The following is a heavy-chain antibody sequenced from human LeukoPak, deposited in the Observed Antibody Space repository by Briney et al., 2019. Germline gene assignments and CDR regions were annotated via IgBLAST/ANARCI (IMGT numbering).Heavy chain of an antibody. CDR1: GYSISSGYY. V-gene: IGHV4-38-2*02. Sequence: PSETLSLTCTVSGYSISSGYYWGWIRQPPGKGLEWIGSIYHSGSTYYNPSLKSRVTISVDTSKNQFSLKLSSATAADTAVYYCARGGEREGATRDYWGQGTLVTVSS. D-gene: IGHD1-26*01. CDR2: IYHSGST. CDR3: ARGGEREGATRDY. J-gene: IGHJ4*02.